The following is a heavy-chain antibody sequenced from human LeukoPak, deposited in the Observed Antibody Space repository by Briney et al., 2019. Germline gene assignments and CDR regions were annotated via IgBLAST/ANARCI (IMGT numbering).Heavy chain of an antibody. Sequence: GGSLRLSCAASGFTFSSYAMSWVRQAPGKGLEWVSAISGSDDNTYYADSVKGRFTISRDNSKNTLYLQMNSLRAEDTAIYYCAKVGRSDFWSANPFDSWGQGTLVTVSS. CDR1: GFTFSSYA. J-gene: IGHJ4*02. V-gene: IGHV3-23*01. CDR3: AKVGRSDFWSANPFDS. CDR2: ISGSDDNT. D-gene: IGHD3-3*01.